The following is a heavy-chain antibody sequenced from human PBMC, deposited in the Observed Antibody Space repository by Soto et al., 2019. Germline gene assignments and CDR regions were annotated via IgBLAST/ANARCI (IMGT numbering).Heavy chain of an antibody. Sequence: SETLSLTCTVSGGSISSGDYYWSWIRQHPGKGLEWIGYIYYSGSTYYNPSLKGRVTISVDTSKNQFSLKLSSVTAADTAVYYCARVGTTYDFWSGYRSFDYWGQGTLVTVSS. V-gene: IGHV4-31*03. CDR2: IYYSGST. D-gene: IGHD3-3*01. J-gene: IGHJ4*02. CDR1: GGSISSGDYY. CDR3: ARVGTTYDFWSGYRSFDY.